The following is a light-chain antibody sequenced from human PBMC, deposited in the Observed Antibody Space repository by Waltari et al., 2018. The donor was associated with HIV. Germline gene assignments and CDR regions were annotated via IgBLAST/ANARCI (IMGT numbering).Light chain of an antibody. J-gene: IGKJ4*01. Sequence: DLQMTQSPSSLSASVGDRVTITCRASQSISSYLNWDQQKPGKAPKLLIYAASSLQSGVPSRFSGSGSGTDFTLTISSLQPEDFATYYCQQSYSTLLGFGGGTKVEIK. CDR2: AAS. CDR3: QQSYSTLLG. CDR1: QSISSY. V-gene: IGKV1-39*01.